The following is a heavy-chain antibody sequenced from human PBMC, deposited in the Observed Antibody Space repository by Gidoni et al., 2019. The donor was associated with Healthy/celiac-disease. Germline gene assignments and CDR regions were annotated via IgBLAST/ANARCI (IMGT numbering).Heavy chain of an antibody. D-gene: IGHD2-15*01. Sequence: QVQLVESAVGVVHPGWSLRFSCVACGFTSRSHAMHWVRQAPGQGPEGGAVIAYDGSNKYYADSVKGRFTISRDNSKNTLYLQMNSLRDEDTAVYYCARALGYCSGGSCYPTRAFDYGGQGTLVTVSS. J-gene: IGHJ4*02. CDR1: GFTSRSHA. V-gene: IGHV3-30-3*01. CDR3: ARALGYCSGGSCYPTRAFDY. CDR2: IAYDGSNK.